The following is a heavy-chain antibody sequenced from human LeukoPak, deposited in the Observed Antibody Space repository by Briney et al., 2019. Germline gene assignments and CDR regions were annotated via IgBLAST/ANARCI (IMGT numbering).Heavy chain of an antibody. Sequence: GRSLRLSCVASGFTFSNYFMHWVRQAPGRGLDWVALIWPDGSSQYYADSVKGRFTISRDNSKNTLYLQMNSLRAEDTAVYYCASGVPAAIYWGQGTLVTVSS. CDR3: ASGVPAAIY. CDR2: IWPDGSSQ. J-gene: IGHJ4*02. V-gene: IGHV3-33*01. CDR1: GFTFSNYF. D-gene: IGHD2-2*01.